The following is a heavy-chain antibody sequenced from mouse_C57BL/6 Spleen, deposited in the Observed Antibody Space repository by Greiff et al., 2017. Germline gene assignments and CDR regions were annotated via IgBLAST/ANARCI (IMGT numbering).Heavy chain of an antibody. CDR2: IRNKANGYTT. J-gene: IGHJ3*01. V-gene: IGHV7-3*01. Sequence: EVKVEESGGGLVQPGGSLSLSCAASGFTFTDYYMSWVRQPPGKALEWLGFIRNKANGYTTEYSASVKGRFTISRDNSQSILYLQMNALRAEDSATYYCASYDSYWAWFAYWGQGTLVTVSA. CDR3: ASYDSYWAWFAY. D-gene: IGHD2-12*01. CDR1: GFTFTDYY.